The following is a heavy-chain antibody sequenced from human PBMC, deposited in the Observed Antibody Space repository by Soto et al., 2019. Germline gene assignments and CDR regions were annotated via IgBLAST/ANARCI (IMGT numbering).Heavy chain of an antibody. Sequence: VHLVESGGGVVQPGRSLRLSCAASGFPFSAYGMHWVRQAPGKGLEWLAMIYYDGNNKYYAPSVEGRFTISRDNSKNTLYLQMNSLRVEDTAVYYCARVGGTVTSDYWGQGTLVIVSS. CDR2: IYYDGNNK. CDR1: GFPFSAYG. V-gene: IGHV3-33*01. CDR3: ARVGGTVTSDY. J-gene: IGHJ4*02. D-gene: IGHD4-17*01.